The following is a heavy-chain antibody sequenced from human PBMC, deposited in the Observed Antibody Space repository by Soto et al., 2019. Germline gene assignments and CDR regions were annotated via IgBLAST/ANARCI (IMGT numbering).Heavy chain of an antibody. V-gene: IGHV3-48*02. D-gene: IGHD6-19*01. CDR3: ARFFGSGFDY. J-gene: IGHJ4*02. CDR2: ISTSGATR. Sequence: EVQLVESGGGLVQPGGSLRLSCVASGFTFSTDSMKWVRQAPGKGLEWVAHISTSGATRYYADSVKGRFTISRDNAKTSLYLQMDRLRNEATAVYYCARFFGSGFDYWGQGTLVTVSS. CDR1: GFTFSTDS.